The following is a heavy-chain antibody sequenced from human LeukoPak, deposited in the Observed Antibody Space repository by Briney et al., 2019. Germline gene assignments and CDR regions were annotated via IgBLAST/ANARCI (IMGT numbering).Heavy chain of an antibody. CDR3: ARVYRSTLRGYGMDV. V-gene: IGHV1-18*01. CDR1: GYTLTSYG. CDR2: ISAYNGNT. J-gene: IGHJ6*02. D-gene: IGHD3-10*01. Sequence: ASVKVSCQASGYTLTSYGISWVRQAPGQELEWMGWISAYNGNTNYAQKLQGRVTMTTDTSTSTAYMELRSLRSDDTAVYYCARVYRSTLRGYGMDVWGQGTTVTVSS.